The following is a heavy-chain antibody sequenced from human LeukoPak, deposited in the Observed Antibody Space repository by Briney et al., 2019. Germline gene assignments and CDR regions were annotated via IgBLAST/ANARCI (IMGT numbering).Heavy chain of an antibody. V-gene: IGHV3-33*03. CDR1: GFTFSSYG. J-gene: IGHJ4*02. D-gene: IGHD2-2*01. CDR3: ARFYCSSTSCLEDY. Sequence: GGSLRLSCAASGFTFSSYGMHWVRQAPGKGLEWVAVIWYDGSNKYYADSVKGRFTISRDNAKNTLYLQMNSLRAEDTAVYYCARFYCSSTSCLEDYWGQGTLVTVSS. CDR2: IWYDGSNK.